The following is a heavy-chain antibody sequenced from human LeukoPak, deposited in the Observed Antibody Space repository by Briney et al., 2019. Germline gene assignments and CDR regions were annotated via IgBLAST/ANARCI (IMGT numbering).Heavy chain of an antibody. J-gene: IGHJ3*02. CDR2: IYYSGST. V-gene: IGHV4-59*01. D-gene: IGHD5-12*01. CDR1: GGSISSYY. Sequence: SETLSLTCTVSGGSISSYYWSWIRQPPGKRLEWIGYIYYSGSTNYNPSLKSRVTISVGTSKNQFSLQLTSVTAADTAIYYCARSAEWLRNAFDIWGQGTMVSVSS. CDR3: ARSAEWLRNAFDI.